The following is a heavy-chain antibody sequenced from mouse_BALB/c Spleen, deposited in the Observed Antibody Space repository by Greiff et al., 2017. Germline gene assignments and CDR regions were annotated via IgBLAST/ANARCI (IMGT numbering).Heavy chain of an antibody. CDR3: AREDGYDDFDV. CDR1: GFTFSDYY. CDR2: ISDGGSYT. Sequence: EVKLVESGGGLVKPGGSLKLSCAASGFTFSDYYMYWVRQTPEKRLVWVATISDGGSYTYYPDSVKGRFTISRDNAKNNLYLQMSSLKSEDTAMYYCAREDGYDDFDVWGAGTTVTVAS. D-gene: IGHD2-2*01. V-gene: IGHV5-4*02. J-gene: IGHJ1*01.